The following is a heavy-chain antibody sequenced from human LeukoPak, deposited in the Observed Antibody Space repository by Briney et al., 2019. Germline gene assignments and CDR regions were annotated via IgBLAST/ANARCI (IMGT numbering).Heavy chain of an antibody. J-gene: IGHJ5*02. CDR1: GGSFSGYY. CDR3: ARGLRRGSSSPYNWFDP. CDR2: INHSGST. D-gene: IGHD6-6*01. Sequence: SETLSLTCAVYGGSFSGYYWSWIRQPPGKGLEWIGEINHSGSTNYNPSLKRRVTISVDTSKNQFSLKLSSVTAADTAVYYCARGLRRGSSSPYNWFDPWGQGTLVTVSS. V-gene: IGHV4-34*01.